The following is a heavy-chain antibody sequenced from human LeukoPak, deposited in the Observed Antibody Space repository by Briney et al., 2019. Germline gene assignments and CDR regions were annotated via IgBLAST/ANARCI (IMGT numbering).Heavy chain of an antibody. J-gene: IGHJ4*02. V-gene: IGHV4-34*01. Sequence: SETLSLTCAVYVGSFSGYYWSWIRQPPGKGLEWIGEINHSGSTNYNPSLKSRVTISVDTSKNQFSLKLSSVTAADTAVYYCARGTRGYSYGPRHFDYWGQGTLVTVSS. CDR1: VGSFSGYY. CDR3: ARGTRGYSYGPRHFDY. D-gene: IGHD5-18*01. CDR2: INHSGST.